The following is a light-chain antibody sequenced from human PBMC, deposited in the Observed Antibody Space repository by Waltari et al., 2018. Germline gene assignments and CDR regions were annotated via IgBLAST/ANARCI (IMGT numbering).Light chain of an antibody. Sequence: DIVMTQSPLFLPFTPGEPASIPCRSSQSLLHGDGRNFLDWYLQKPGQSPQLLIYMGSNRASGVPDRFSGSGSGTYFTLKISRVEAEDVGVYYCMQARQPPYTFGGGTKVEIK. CDR3: MQARQPPYT. CDR1: QSLLHGDGRNF. V-gene: IGKV2-28*01. J-gene: IGKJ4*01. CDR2: MGS.